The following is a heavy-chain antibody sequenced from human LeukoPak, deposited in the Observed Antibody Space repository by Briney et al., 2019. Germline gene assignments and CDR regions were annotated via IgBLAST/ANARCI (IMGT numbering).Heavy chain of an antibody. CDR2: ISSSGSTI. CDR3: ARDRDYDYVPGFDY. J-gene: IGHJ4*02. V-gene: IGHV3-48*04. Sequence: PGGSLRLSCAASGFTFSSYSMNWVRQAPGKGLEWVSYISSSGSTIYYADPVKGRFTISRDNAKNSLYLQMNSLRAEDTAVYYCARDRDYDYVPGFDYWGQGTLVTVSS. CDR1: GFTFSSYS. D-gene: IGHD3-16*01.